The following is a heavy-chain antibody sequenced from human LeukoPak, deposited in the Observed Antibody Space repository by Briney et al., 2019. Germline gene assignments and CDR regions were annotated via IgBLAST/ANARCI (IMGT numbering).Heavy chain of an antibody. CDR3: ARVLSSGWYGAFDI. CDR1: GDSISSYY. CDR2: IYYSGST. V-gene: IGHV4-59*01. J-gene: IGHJ3*02. D-gene: IGHD6-19*01. Sequence: SETLSLTCTVCGDSISSYYWSWIRQPPGKGLEGIGYIYYSGSTNYNPSLKRRVTISVDTSKNQFSLKLSSVTAADTAVYYCARVLSSGWYGAFDIWGQGTMVTVSS.